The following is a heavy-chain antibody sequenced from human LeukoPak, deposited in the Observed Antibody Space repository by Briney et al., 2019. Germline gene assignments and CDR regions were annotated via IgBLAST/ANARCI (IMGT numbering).Heavy chain of an antibody. CDR1: GFTFYDYA. J-gene: IGHJ5*02. Sequence: GGSLRLSCAASGFTFYDYAMHWVRQAPGKGLEWVSLISGDGGSTYYADSVKGRFTICRDNSKNSLYLQMNSLRTEDTALYYCAKAYAYSSSSWFDPWGQGTLVTVSS. D-gene: IGHD6-6*01. V-gene: IGHV3-43*02. CDR3: AKAYAYSSSSWFDP. CDR2: ISGDGGST.